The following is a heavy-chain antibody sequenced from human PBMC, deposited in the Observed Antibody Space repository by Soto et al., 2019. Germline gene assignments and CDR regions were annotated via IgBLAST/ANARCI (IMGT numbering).Heavy chain of an antibody. CDR1: GFLFRIYA. J-gene: IGHJ5*02. D-gene: IGHD3-9*01. Sequence: GGSLRLSCVGSGFLFRIYAMSWVRQVPGKGLEWVSAVSGSRGSTYYADSVKGRFAISRDNSKNTVYLQMNSLSAEDTAVYDCALLRRLFSPFDAWGQGTLVTVSS. CDR3: ALLRRLFSPFDA. CDR2: VSGSRGST. V-gene: IGHV3-23*01.